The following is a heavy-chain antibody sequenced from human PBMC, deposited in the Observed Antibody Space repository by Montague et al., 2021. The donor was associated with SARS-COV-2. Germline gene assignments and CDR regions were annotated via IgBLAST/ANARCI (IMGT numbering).Heavy chain of an antibody. V-gene: IGHV4-59*01. Sequence: SETLSLTCTVSGGSISSYYWSWIRQPPGKGLEWIGYIYYSGSTNXXPSLKSRVTISVDTSKNQFSLKLSSVTAADTAVYYCARDRRFLEWPGLYYYYGMDVWGQGTTVTVS. J-gene: IGHJ6*02. CDR1: GGSISSYY. D-gene: IGHD3-3*01. CDR2: IYYSGST. CDR3: ARDRRFLEWPGLYYYYGMDV.